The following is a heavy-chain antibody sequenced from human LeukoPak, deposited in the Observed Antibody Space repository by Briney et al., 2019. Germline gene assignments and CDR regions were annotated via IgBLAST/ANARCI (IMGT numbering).Heavy chain of an antibody. D-gene: IGHD4-23*01. V-gene: IGHV1-2*02. CDR2: INPNSGGT. Sequence: ASVKVSCKASGYTFTGYYMHWVRQAPGQGLEWMGWINPNSGGTNYAQKFQGRVTMTRDTSISTAYMELSRLRSDDTAVYYCAKLALSGFYVDSTPNYWGQGTLVTVSS. CDR3: AKLALSGFYVDSTPNY. CDR1: GYTFTGYY. J-gene: IGHJ4*02.